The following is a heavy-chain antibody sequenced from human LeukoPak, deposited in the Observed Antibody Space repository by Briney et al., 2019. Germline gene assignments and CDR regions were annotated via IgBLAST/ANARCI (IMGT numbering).Heavy chain of an antibody. CDR2: ISSSSSYI. Sequence: GGSQRLSCAASGFTFSSYSMNWVRQAPGKGLEWVSSISSSSSYIYYADSVKGRFTISRDNAKNSLYLQMNSLRAEDTAVYYCAKSAYSGSPLFDYWGQGTLVTVSS. J-gene: IGHJ4*02. CDR3: AKSAYSGSPLFDY. V-gene: IGHV3-21*01. D-gene: IGHD1-26*01. CDR1: GFTFSSYS.